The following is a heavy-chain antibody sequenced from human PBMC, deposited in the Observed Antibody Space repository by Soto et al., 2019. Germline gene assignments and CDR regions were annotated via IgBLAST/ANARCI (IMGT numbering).Heavy chain of an antibody. Sequence: PSETLSLTCTVSGGSISSYYWSWIRQPPGKGLEWIGYIYYSGSTNYNPSLKSRVTISVDTSKNQFSLKLSSVTAADTAVYYCARDFVRDYGDLRYYGMDVWGQGTTVTVSS. CDR3: ARDFVRDYGDLRYYGMDV. J-gene: IGHJ6*02. CDR2: IYYSGST. V-gene: IGHV4-59*01. D-gene: IGHD4-17*01. CDR1: GGSISSYY.